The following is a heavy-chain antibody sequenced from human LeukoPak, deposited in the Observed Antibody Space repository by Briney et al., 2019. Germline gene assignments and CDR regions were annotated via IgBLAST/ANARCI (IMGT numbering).Heavy chain of an antibody. D-gene: IGHD3-10*01. CDR1: GYTFTGYY. V-gene: IGHV1-2*06. CDR2: INPNSGGT. Sequence: GASVKVSRKASGYTFTGYYMHWVRQAPGQGLEWMGRINPNSGGTNYAQKFQGRVTMTRDTSISTAYMELSRLRSDDTAVYYCARDRKGITMVRGVIHNWFDPWGQGTLVTVSS. CDR3: ARDRKGITMVRGVIHNWFDP. J-gene: IGHJ5*02.